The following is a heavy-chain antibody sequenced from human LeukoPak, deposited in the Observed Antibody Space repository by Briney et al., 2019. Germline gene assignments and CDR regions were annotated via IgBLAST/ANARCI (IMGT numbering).Heavy chain of an antibody. D-gene: IGHD4-17*01. CDR3: ARVSYGDYSPDY. CDR1: GGSISSSSYY. J-gene: IGHJ4*02. CDR2: IYYSGST. V-gene: IGHV4-39*07. Sequence: NPSETLSLTCTVSGGSISSSSYYWGWIRQPPGKGLERIGSIYYSGSTYYNPSLKSRVTISVDTSKNQFSLKLSSVTAADTAVYYCARVSYGDYSPDYWGQGTLVTVSS.